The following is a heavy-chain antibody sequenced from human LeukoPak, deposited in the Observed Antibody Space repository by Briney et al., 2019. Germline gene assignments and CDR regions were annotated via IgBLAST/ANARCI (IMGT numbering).Heavy chain of an antibody. V-gene: IGHV3-30-3*01. D-gene: IGHD3-3*01. CDR2: ISYDGSNK. CDR1: GFTFSSYA. J-gene: IGHJ6*02. Sequence: GGSLRLSCAASGFTFSSYAMHWVRQAPGKGLEWVAVISYDGSNKYYADSVKGRFTISRDNSKNTLYLQMNSLRAEDTAVYYCARDETYYDFWSGPRPHYGMDVWGQGTTVTVSS. CDR3: ARDETYYDFWSGPRPHYGMDV.